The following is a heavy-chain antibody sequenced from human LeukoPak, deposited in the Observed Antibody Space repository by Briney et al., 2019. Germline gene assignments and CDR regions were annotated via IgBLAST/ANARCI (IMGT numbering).Heavy chain of an antibody. V-gene: IGHV3-21*01. D-gene: IGHD3-22*01. CDR2: ISSSSSYI. CDR1: GFTFSSYS. Sequence: GGSLRLSCAASGFTFSSYSMNWVRQAPGKGLEWVSSISSSSSYIYYADSVKGRFTISRDNAKNSLYLQMNSLRAEDTAVYYCARDKGDYHTSGSLFVFGGQGALVTVSS. J-gene: IGHJ4*02. CDR3: ARDKGDYHTSGSLFVF.